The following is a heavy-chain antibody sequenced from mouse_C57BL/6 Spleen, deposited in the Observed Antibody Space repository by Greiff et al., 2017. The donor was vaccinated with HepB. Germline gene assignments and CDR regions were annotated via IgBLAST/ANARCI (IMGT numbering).Heavy chain of an antibody. Sequence: QVQLQQSGAELVRPGASVTLSCKASGYTFTDYEMHWVKQTPVHGLEWIGAIDPETGGTAYNQKFKGKAILTADKSSSTAYMELRSLTSEDSAVYYCTRGVSGEAMDYWGQGTSVTVSS. CDR1: GYTFTDYE. CDR2: IDPETGGT. V-gene: IGHV1-15*01. J-gene: IGHJ4*01. D-gene: IGHD2-1*01. CDR3: TRGVSGEAMDY.